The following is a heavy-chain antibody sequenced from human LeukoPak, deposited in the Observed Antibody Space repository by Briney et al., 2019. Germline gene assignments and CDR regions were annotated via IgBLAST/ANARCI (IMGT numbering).Heavy chain of an antibody. D-gene: IGHD3-22*01. CDR2: INPSDDST. CDR3: ARAYYESSAYRHAVYFDY. V-gene: IGHV1-46*01. CDR1: GYTFTSYG. J-gene: IGHJ4*02. Sequence: ASVKVSCKASGYTFTSYGIGWVRQAPGQGLEWMGIINPSDDSTRYAQKFQGRVTMTKDTSTNTVYMHLSSLSSDDTAVYYCARAYYESSAYRHAVYFDYWGQGTLVTVSS.